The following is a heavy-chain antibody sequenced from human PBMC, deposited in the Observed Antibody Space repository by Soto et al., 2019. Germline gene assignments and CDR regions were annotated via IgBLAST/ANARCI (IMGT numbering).Heavy chain of an antibody. CDR2: ISAYNGNT. CDR1: GYTFTSYG. Sequence: ASVKVSCKASGYTFTSYGISWVRQAPGQGLEWMGWISAYNGNTNYAQKLQGRVTMTTDTSTSTVYMELRSLRADDTAVYYCARKESGHYVGYWGRGTLVTVSS. V-gene: IGHV1-18*01. J-gene: IGHJ4*02. CDR3: ARKESGHYVGY. D-gene: IGHD3-22*01.